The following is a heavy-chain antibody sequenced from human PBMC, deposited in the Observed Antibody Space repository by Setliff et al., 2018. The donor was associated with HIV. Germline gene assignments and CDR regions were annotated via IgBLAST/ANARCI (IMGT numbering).Heavy chain of an antibody. V-gene: IGHV5-51*01. CDR2: IYPGDSDT. D-gene: IGHD3-10*01. CDR1: GYRFTNYW. CDR3: ARRGQYGSGSYYNRPFDF. Sequence: GESLKISCKGTGYRFTNYWIAWLRQTPGKCLDCMGIIYPGDSDTRYSPSFEGQVTISADKSISTAYLQRSSLKASDTAMYYGARRGQYGSGSYYNRPFDFWGQGSLVTVCS. J-gene: IGHJ4*02.